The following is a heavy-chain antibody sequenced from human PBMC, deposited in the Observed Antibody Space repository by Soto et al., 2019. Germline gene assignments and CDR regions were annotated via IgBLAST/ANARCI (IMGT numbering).Heavy chain of an antibody. V-gene: IGHV3-30*03. J-gene: IGHJ4*02. CDR2: ISYDGSNK. Sequence: GGSLRLSCAASGFTFSSYGMHWVRQAPGKGLEWVAVISYDGSNKYYADSVKGRFTISRDNSKNTLYLQMNSLRAEDTAEYYCAAYSHKGYWGQGTLVTVSS. CDR1: GFTFSSYG. CDR3: AAYSHKGY. D-gene: IGHD3-16*01.